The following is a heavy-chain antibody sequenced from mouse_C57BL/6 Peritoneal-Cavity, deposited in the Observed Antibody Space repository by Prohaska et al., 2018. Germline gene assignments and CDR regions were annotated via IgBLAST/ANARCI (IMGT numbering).Heavy chain of an antibody. V-gene: IGHV1-15*01. Sequence: QVQLQQSGAELVRPGASVTLSCKASGYTFTDYEMHWVKQPPVHGLEWIGAIDPETGGTAYNQKFKGKARLTADKSSSTADMELRSLTSEDAAVYYCTNYYGSSDAMDYWGQGTSVTVSS. J-gene: IGHJ4*01. D-gene: IGHD1-1*01. CDR3: TNYYGSSDAMDY. CDR1: GYTFTDYE. CDR2: IDPETGGT.